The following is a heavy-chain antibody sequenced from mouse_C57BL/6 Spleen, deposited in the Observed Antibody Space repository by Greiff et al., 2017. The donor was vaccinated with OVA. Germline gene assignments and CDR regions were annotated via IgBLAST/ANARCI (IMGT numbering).Heavy chain of an antibody. V-gene: IGHV5-16*01. CDR1: GFTFSDYY. J-gene: IGHJ4*01. CDR3: ARFYYDYDDYAMDY. Sequence: EVMLVESEGGLVQPGSSMKLSCTASGFTFSDYYMAWVRQVPEKGLEWVANINYDGSSTYYLDSLKSRFIISRDNAKNILYLQMSSLKSEDTATYYCARFYYDYDDYAMDYWGQGTSVTVSS. D-gene: IGHD2-4*01. CDR2: INYDGSST.